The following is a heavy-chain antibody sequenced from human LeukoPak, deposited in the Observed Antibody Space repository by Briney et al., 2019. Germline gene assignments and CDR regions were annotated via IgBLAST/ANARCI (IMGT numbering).Heavy chain of an antibody. J-gene: IGHJ4*02. V-gene: IGHV3-23*01. CDR3: NPVTTESDY. CDR2: ISGSGGST. CDR1: GFTFSSYG. Sequence: PGGSLRLSCAASGFTFSSYGVSWVRQAPGKGLEWVSAISGSGGSTYYADSVKGRFTISRDDSKNTAYLQMNSLKTEDTAVYYCNPVTTESDYWGQGTLVTVSS. D-gene: IGHD4-17*01.